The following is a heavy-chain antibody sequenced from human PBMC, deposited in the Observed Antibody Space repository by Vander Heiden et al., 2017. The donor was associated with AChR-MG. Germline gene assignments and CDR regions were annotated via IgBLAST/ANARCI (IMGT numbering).Heavy chain of an antibody. D-gene: IGHD6-6*01. CDR3: AGASSSSTPFDP. J-gene: IGHJ5*01. CDR1: GYAFTGSY. Sequence: QVQLVQSGADVQKPGASVKVSCTASGYAFTGSYIPWVRQAPGQGLEWMGWINPNSGGTEYAQKFQGRVTMTSDTSIRGVTMTSDMTISTAFMELSSLRSDDTALYFCAGASSSSTPFDPWGQGTLVTVSS. CDR2: INPNSGGT. V-gene: IGHV1-2*02.